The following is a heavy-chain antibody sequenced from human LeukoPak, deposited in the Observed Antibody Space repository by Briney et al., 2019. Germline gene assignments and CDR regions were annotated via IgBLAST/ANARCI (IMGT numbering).Heavy chain of an antibody. Sequence: GGSLRLSCAASGFTFSSYAMHWVRQAPGKGLEWVAVISYDGSNKYYADSVKGRFTISRDNSKNTLYLQMNSLRAEDTAVYYCARVKAPPITMIVVVIPPRNGMDVWGQGTTVTVSS. V-gene: IGHV3-30-3*01. CDR1: GFTFSSYA. CDR3: ARVKAPPITMIVVVIPPRNGMDV. CDR2: ISYDGSNK. D-gene: IGHD3-22*01. J-gene: IGHJ6*02.